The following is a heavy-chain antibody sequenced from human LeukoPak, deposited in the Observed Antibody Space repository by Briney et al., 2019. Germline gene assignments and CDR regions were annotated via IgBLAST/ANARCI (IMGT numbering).Heavy chain of an antibody. CDR3: ARRPYSSGYYYWFDP. D-gene: IGHD3-22*01. V-gene: IGHV3-11*01. CDR1: GFTFSDYY. CDR2: ISSSGSTI. J-gene: IGHJ5*02. Sequence: GGSLRLSCAASGFTFSDYYMSWIRQAPGKGLEWVSYISSSGSTIYYADSVKGRFNISRDNAKNSLYLQMNSLRSEDTAVYYCARRPYSSGYYYWFDPWGQGTLVTVSS.